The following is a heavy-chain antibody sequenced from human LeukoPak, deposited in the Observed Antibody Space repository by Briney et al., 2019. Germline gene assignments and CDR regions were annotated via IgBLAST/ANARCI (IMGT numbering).Heavy chain of an antibody. V-gene: IGHV3-11*01. D-gene: IGHD5-18*01. CDR3: ARGYSYGIREYYFDY. CDR2: ISRSGSTT. CDR1: GFIFSDYH. Sequence: GGSLRLSCAVSGFIFSDYHMNWIRQAPGKGLEWVSYISRSGSTTYYADSVKGRFTISRDNAKNSLYLQMNSLRAEDTAVYYCARGYSYGIREYYFDYWGQGTLVTVSS. J-gene: IGHJ4*02.